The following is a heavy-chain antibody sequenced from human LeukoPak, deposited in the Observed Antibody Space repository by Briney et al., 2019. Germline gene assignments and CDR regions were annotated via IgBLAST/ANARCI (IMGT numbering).Heavy chain of an antibody. V-gene: IGHV1-69*13. CDR3: AREGVRWELRSYFDY. J-gene: IGHJ4*02. Sequence: GASVMVSCKASGGTFSSYAISWVRQAPGQGLEWMGGIIPIFGTANYAQKFQGRVTITADESTSTAYMELSSLRSEDTAVYYCAREGVRWELRSYFDYWGQGTLVTVSS. D-gene: IGHD1-26*01. CDR1: GGTFSSYA. CDR2: IIPIFGTA.